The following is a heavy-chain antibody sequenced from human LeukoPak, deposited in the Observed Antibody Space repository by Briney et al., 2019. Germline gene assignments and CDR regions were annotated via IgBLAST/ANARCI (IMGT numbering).Heavy chain of an antibody. D-gene: IGHD3-3*01. CDR3: ARGGGYYDFWSGYPRGYYYGMDV. CDR2: INPSGGST. V-gene: IGHV1-46*01. J-gene: IGHJ6*02. CDR1: GYTFTSYY. Sequence: ASVKVSCKASGYTFTSYYMHWVRQAPGQGLEWMGIINPSGGSTSYAQKFQGRVTMTRDTSTSTVYMELSSLRSEDTAVYYCARGGGYYDFWSGYPRGYYYGMDVWGQGTTVTVSS.